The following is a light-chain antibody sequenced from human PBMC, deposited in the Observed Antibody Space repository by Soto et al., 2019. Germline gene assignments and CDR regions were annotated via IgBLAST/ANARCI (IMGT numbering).Light chain of an antibody. Sequence: QLVLTQSPSSSASLGASVKLTCTLSRGYSTYAIAWHQQQSEKGPRFLMKINYDGTHSKGDGFFDRFSGSSSGAERHLTIYSLQSEDEADYYCQSLGTGIQVFGGGTQLTVL. CDR2: INYDGTH. CDR1: RGYSTYA. CDR3: QSLGTGIQV. J-gene: IGLJ3*02. V-gene: IGLV4-69*01.